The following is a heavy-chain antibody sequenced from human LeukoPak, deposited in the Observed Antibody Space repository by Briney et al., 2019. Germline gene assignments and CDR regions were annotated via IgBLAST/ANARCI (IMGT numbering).Heavy chain of an antibody. CDR3: ARTDSSGWYYFDY. Sequence: PSETLSLTCTVSGGSISSSSYYWSWIRQPPGKGLEWIGYIYYSGSTNYNPSLKSRVTISVDTSKNQFSLKLSSVTAADTAVYYCARTDSSGWYYFDYWGQGTLVTVSS. J-gene: IGHJ4*02. D-gene: IGHD6-19*01. CDR2: IYYSGST. V-gene: IGHV4-61*05. CDR1: GGSISSSSYY.